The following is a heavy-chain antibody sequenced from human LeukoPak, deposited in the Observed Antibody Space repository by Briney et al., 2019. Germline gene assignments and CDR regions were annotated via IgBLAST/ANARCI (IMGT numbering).Heavy chain of an antibody. CDR1: GFTFSSYS. CDR3: ARLGLTDYFDY. Sequence: GGSLRLSCAASGFTFSSYSRNWVRQAPGKGLEWVASISSSSSYIYYPDSVKGRFTISRDNAKNSLYLQMNSLRAEDTAVYYCARLGLTDYFDYWGQGTLVTVSS. V-gene: IGHV3-21*01. J-gene: IGHJ4*02. CDR2: ISSSSSYI.